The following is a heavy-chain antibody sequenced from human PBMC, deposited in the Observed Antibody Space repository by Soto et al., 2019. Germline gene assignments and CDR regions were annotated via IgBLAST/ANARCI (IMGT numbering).Heavy chain of an antibody. V-gene: IGHV4-59*08. D-gene: IGHD6-13*01. Sequence: PSETLSLTCTVSGGSISSYYWSWIRQPPGKGLEWIGYIYYSGSTNYNPSLKSRVTISVDTSKNQFSLKLSSVTAADTAVYYCARNRYSSSLEFDYWGQGTLVTVSS. CDR1: GGSISSYY. J-gene: IGHJ4*02. CDR3: ARNRYSSSLEFDY. CDR2: IYYSGST.